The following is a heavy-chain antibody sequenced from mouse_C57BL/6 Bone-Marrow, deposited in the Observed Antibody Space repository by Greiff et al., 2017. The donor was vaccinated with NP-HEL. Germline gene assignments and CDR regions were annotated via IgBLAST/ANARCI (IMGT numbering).Heavy chain of an antibody. V-gene: IGHV1-15*01. D-gene: IGHD1-1*01. J-gene: IGHJ2*01. CDR1: GYTFTDYE. Sequence: VQLQQSGAELVRPGASVTLSCKASGYTFTDYEMHWVKQTPVHGLEWIGAIDPETGGTAYNQKFKGKAIRTADKSSSTAYMELRSLTSEDSAVYYCTPTVFDYWGQGTTLTVSS. CDR3: TPTVFDY. CDR2: IDPETGGT.